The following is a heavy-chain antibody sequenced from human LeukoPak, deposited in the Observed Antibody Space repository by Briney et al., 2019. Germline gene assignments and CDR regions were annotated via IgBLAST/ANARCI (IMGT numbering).Heavy chain of an antibody. V-gene: IGHV3-48*04. CDR1: GFSFSMYS. Sequence: GGSLRLSCAASGFSFSMYSMNWVRQAPGKGLEWVSHISGGSPVIDYADSVKGRFTISRDNAMNSLYLQMNSLRAEDTAIYYCARSLPYGTTWYGRSDFWGQGTLVTVSS. D-gene: IGHD6-13*01. J-gene: IGHJ4*02. CDR2: ISGGSPVI. CDR3: ARSLPYGTTWYGRSDF.